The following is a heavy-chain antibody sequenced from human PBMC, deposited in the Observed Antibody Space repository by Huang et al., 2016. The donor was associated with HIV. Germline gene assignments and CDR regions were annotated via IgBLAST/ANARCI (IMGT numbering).Heavy chain of an antibody. CDR3: RGDIVVVIAATRYYFDY. CDR2: IDYSGST. V-gene: IGHV4-39*01. D-gene: IGHD2-15*01. Sequence: QLQLQESGPGLVKPSETLSLTCTVSGGSISSSSYYWGWIRQPPGKGLEWIGSIDYSGSTYYNPSLKSRGTISVDTSKNQFSLKLSSVTAADTAVYYCRGDIVVVIAATRYYFDYWGQGTRVTVSS. CDR1: GGSISSSSYY. J-gene: IGHJ4*02.